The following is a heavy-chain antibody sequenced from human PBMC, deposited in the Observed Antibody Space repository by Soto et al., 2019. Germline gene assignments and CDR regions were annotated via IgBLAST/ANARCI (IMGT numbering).Heavy chain of an antibody. V-gene: IGHV1-8*01. CDR1: GYTFTSYD. CDR2: MNPNSGNT. Sequence: ASVKVSCKASGYTFTSYDINWVRQATGQGLEWMGWMNPNSGNTGYAQKFQGRVTMTRNTSISTAYMELSSLRSEDTAVYYCARGDIAAAGQFDYWGQRTLVTVSS. CDR3: ARGDIAAAGQFDY. D-gene: IGHD6-13*01. J-gene: IGHJ4*02.